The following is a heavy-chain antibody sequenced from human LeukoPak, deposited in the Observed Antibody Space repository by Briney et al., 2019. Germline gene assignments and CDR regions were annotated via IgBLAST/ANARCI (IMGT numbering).Heavy chain of an antibody. CDR2: IYYSGST. D-gene: IGHD3-10*01. J-gene: IGHJ3*02. Sequence: PSETLSLTCTVSGGSISSGGYYWSWIRQPPGKGPEWIGYIYYSGSTNYNPSLKSRVTISVDTSKNQFSLKLSSVTAADTAVYYCARDCRMVRGCYNAFDIWGQGTMVTVSS. CDR1: GGSISSGGYY. CDR3: ARDCRMVRGCYNAFDI. V-gene: IGHV4-61*08.